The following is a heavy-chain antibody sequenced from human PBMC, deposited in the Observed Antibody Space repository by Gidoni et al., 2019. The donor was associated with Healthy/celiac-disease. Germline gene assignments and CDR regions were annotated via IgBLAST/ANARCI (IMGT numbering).Heavy chain of an antibody. CDR2: IKSKADGGTT. V-gene: IGHV3-15*01. D-gene: IGHD1-26*01. Sequence: EVQLVEPGGGLVTPGGPLRLCCAASGCPSGNAWMSWVRQDPGKGLEWVGRIKSKADGGTTDYAAPVKGRFTISRDDSKNTLYLQMNSLKTEDTAVYYCTTDRPYYPGWFDPWGQGTLVTVSS. CDR3: TTDRPYYPGWFDP. J-gene: IGHJ5*02. CDR1: GCPSGNAW.